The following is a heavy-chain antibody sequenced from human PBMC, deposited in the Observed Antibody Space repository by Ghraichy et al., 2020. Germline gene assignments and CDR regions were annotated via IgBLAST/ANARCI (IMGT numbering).Heavy chain of an antibody. J-gene: IGHJ4*02. CDR1: GGSINSYGYY. Sequence: SETLSLTCTVSGGSINSYGYYWSWIRHLPGKGLEWVGYVDYSGSTYYNPSLKSRVTISVDTSKNQFSLKLSSVTAADTAVYFCARESFTTCYCFDFWGQGALVTVSS. D-gene: IGHD3-10*01. CDR3: ARESFTTCYCFDF. V-gene: IGHV4-31*03. CDR2: VDYSGST.